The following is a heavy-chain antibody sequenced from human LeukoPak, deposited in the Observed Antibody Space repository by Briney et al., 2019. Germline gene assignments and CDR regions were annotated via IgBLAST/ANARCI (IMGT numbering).Heavy chain of an antibody. CDR3: AKDLPPTTVTRVFDS. D-gene: IGHD4-17*01. J-gene: IGHJ5*01. V-gene: IGHV3-23*01. Sequence: GGSLRLSCAVSGFTFCIYAMRCVPHAPGRGLEWVSYICGSGGSTYYADSVNGRFTISRDNSKNTLYLQMNSLRAEDRAVYDCAKDLPPTTVTRVFDSWGQGTLVTVSS. CDR2: ICGSGGST. CDR1: GFTFCIYA.